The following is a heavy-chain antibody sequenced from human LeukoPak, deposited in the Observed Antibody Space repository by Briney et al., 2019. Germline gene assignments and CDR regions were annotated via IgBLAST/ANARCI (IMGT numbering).Heavy chain of an antibody. CDR3: AREKYSYGDIDY. D-gene: IGHD5-18*01. V-gene: IGHV3-11*01. CDR2: ISSSGSTI. Sequence: LSLTCAVYGGSFSGYYWSWIRQAPGKGLEWVSYISSSGSTIYYADSVKGRFTISRDNAKNSLYLQMNSLRAEDTAVYYCAREKYSYGDIDYWGQGTLVTFSS. CDR1: GGSFSGYY. J-gene: IGHJ4*02.